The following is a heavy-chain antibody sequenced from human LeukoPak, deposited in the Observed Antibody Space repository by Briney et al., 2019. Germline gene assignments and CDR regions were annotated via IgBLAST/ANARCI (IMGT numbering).Heavy chain of an antibody. J-gene: IGHJ4*02. Sequence: GGSLRLSCAASGFTFSSYSMNWVRQAPGKGLEWVSSISSSSSYVYYADSVKGRFTISRDNAKNSLYLQMNSLRAEDTAVYYCARDRTTFRYFDYWGQGTLVTVSS. CDR1: GFTFSSYS. CDR2: ISSSSSYV. CDR3: ARDRTTFRYFDY. D-gene: IGHD1-1*01. V-gene: IGHV3-21*01.